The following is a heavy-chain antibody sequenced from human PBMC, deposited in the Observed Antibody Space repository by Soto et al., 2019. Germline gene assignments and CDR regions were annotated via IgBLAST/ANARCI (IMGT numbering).Heavy chain of an antibody. CDR3: ARWRHGNGGFDP. Sequence: AWVPCPCQAFGYTFPSFVMHRVRHAPGQRLEWMGRNNAGNGNTKYSQKFQGRVTITRDTSACTAYMELSSLRSKDTAVYDCARWRHGNGGFDPWGQGTLVTGS. D-gene: IGHD3-10*01. J-gene: IGHJ5*02. CDR1: GYTFPSFV. CDR2: NNAGNGNT. V-gene: IGHV1-3*01.